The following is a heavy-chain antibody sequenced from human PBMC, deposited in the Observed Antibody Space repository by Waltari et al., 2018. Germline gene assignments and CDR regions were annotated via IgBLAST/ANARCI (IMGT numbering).Heavy chain of an antibody. CDR3: AHCSAAGWGWFDP. CDR2: SNPNSCGP. J-gene: IGHJ5*02. Sequence: QVQLVQSGAEVKKPGASVKVSCKASGYTFTGYYMHWVRQAPGQGLEWMGCSNPNSCGPNYAQKFQGRVTMTRYTSISTAYMALSRLRSDDTAVYYCAHCSAAGWGWFDPWGQGTLVTVSS. V-gene: IGHV1-2*02. CDR1: GYTFTGYY. D-gene: IGHD6-13*01.